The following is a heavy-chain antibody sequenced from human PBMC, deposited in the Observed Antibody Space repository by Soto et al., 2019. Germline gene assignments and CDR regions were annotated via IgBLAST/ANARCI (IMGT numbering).Heavy chain of an antibody. V-gene: IGHV3-23*01. Sequence: GGSLRLSCVASGFTFNGYAMTWVRQAPGKGLEWVSAISGSGASTYYADSVKGRFTTSRDYSKNTLYLQMNSLRAEDTAVYYCAKSDFAPIDLYFDYWGQGTLVTVSS. D-gene: IGHD3-3*01. CDR3: AKSDFAPIDLYFDY. CDR1: GFTFNGYA. J-gene: IGHJ4*02. CDR2: ISGSGAST.